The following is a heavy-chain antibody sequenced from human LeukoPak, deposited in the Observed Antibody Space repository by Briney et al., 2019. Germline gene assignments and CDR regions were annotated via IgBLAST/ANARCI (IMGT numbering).Heavy chain of an antibody. V-gene: IGHV4-34*01. CDR2: IDHSGST. D-gene: IGHD2-2*01. CDR3: ARQVDVGCSSTSCYGHGAFDI. J-gene: IGHJ3*02. CDR1: GGPFSGYY. Sequence: PSETLSLTCAVYGGPFSGYYWSWIRQSPGKGLEWIGEIDHSGSTNYKPSLKSRVTISLDTSKKQFSLKLSSVTAADTAVYYCARQVDVGCSSTSCYGHGAFDIWGQGTLVTVSS.